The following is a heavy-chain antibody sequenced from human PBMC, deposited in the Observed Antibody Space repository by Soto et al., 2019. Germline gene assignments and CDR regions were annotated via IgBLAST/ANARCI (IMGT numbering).Heavy chain of an antibody. Sequence: PGGSLRLSCXASGFTFSSSDMHCVRQAPGKGLEWVSGIRGSGINTYYADSVKGRFTISRDNSRNTLHLQMNSLRAEDTAVYYCARKAVSITAYYFDYWGHGTLVTVSS. V-gene: IGHV3-23*01. J-gene: IGHJ4*01. CDR3: ARKAVSITAYYFDY. D-gene: IGHD5-12*01. CDR2: IRGSGINT. CDR1: GFTFSSSD.